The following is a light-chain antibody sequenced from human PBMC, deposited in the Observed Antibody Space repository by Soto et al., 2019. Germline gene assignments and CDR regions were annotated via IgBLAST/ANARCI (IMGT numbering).Light chain of an antibody. Sequence: QSALTQPASVSGSPGQSITISCTGTSSDVGRYNYVSWYQHHPCKLPKLIVYQVNYRPSGVSNRFSGSNSGTTACLTSSGLQAEEEADYYCTSYTTISTRVFGTGTKLTVL. CDR3: TSYTTISTRV. CDR1: SSDVGRYNY. J-gene: IGLJ1*01. CDR2: QVN. V-gene: IGLV2-14*01.